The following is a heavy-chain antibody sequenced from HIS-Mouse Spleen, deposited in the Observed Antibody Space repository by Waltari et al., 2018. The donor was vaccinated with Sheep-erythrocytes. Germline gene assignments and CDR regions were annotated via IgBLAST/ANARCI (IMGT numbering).Heavy chain of an antibody. CDR2: ISYAGSNK. Sequence: QVQLVESGGGVVQPGRSLRLSCAASGFTFSSYGMHWVRQAPGKGLEWVEVISYAGSNKYYTDAGKGRFTIARDNSKNTLYLQMNSLRAEDTAVYYCAKETSSGWYYYYYGMDVWGQGTTVTVSS. CDR3: AKETSSGWYYYYYGMDV. CDR1: GFTFSSYG. D-gene: IGHD6-19*01. V-gene: IGHV3-30*18. J-gene: IGHJ6*02.